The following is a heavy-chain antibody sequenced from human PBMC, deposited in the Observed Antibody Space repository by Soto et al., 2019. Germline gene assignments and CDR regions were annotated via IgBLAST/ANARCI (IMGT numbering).Heavy chain of an antibody. D-gene: IGHD3-22*01. CDR2: ISWNSGSI. CDR3: ASYDSSGVGFAY. J-gene: IGHJ4*02. Sequence: EVQLVESGGGLVQPGRSLRLSCEASGFTFDDYAMHWVRQAPGKGLEWVSGISWNSGSIGYADSVKGRFTISRDNAKNSLYLQMNSLRAEDTALYYCASYDSSGVGFAYWGQGTLVTVSS. CDR1: GFTFDDYA. V-gene: IGHV3-9*01.